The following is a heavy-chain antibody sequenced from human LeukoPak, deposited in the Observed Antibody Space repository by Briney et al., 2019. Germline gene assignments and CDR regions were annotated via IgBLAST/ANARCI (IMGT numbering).Heavy chain of an antibody. J-gene: IGHJ6*02. D-gene: IGHD3-16*01. CDR1: GFTLSSDA. CDR3: ARGGGLDV. CDR2: INHNGNVN. Sequence: GGSLRLSCAASGFTLSSDAMNWARQAPGKGLEWVASINHNGNVNYYVDSVKGRFTISRDNAKNSLYLQMSNLRAEDTAVYFCARGGGLDVWGQGATVTVSS. V-gene: IGHV3-7*03.